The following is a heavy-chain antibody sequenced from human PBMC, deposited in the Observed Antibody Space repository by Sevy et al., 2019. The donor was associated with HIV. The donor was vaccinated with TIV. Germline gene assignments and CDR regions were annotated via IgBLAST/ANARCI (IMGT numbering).Heavy chain of an antibody. CDR3: ARGVQDYSDHFDY. CDR2: INHSGST. Sequence: SETLSLTCAVYGGSFSGYYWSWIRQPPGKGLEWIGEINHSGSTNYNPSLKSRVTISVDTSKNQFALKLSSVTAADTAVYYCARGVQDYSDHFDYWGQGTLVTVSS. D-gene: IGHD4-17*01. V-gene: IGHV4-34*01. CDR1: GGSFSGYY. J-gene: IGHJ4*02.